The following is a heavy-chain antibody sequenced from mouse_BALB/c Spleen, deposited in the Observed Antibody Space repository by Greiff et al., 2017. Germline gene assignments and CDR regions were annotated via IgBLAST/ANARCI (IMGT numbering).Heavy chain of an antibody. D-gene: IGHD4-1*01. CDR3: ARHWDGDY. CDR2: INPGSGGT. J-gene: IGHJ2*01. CDR1: GYAFTNYL. Sequence: QVQLQQSGAELVRPGTSVKVSCKASGYAFTNYLIEWVKQRPGQGLEWIGVINPGSGGTNYNEKFKGKATLTADKSSSTAYMQLSSLTSDDSAVYFCARHWDGDYWGQGTTLTVSS. V-gene: IGHV1-54*01.